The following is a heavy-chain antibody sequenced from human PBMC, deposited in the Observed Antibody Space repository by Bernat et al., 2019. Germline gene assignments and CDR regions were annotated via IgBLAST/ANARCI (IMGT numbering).Heavy chain of an antibody. CDR3: ARVRAGLSGVCPYRGLFDY. Sequence: QVQLVQSGAEEKKPGASVKVSCKASGYTFTSYAMHWVRQAPGQRLEWMGWINAGNGNTKYSQKFQGRVTITRDTSASTAYMELSSLRSVDTAVYYCARVRAGLSGVCPYRGLFDYWGQGTLVTVSS. J-gene: IGHJ4*02. CDR1: GYTFTSYA. CDR2: INAGNGNT. V-gene: IGHV1-3*05. D-gene: IGHD2-8*02.